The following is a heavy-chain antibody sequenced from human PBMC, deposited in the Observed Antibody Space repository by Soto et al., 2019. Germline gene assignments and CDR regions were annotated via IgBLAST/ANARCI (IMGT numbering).Heavy chain of an antibody. Sequence: SETLSLTCTVCGGSISSSSYYWGWIRQPPXKGLEWIGSIYYSGSTYYNPSLKSRVTISVDTSKNQFSLKLSSVTAADTAVYYCARTYYDFWSGYYNYYYGMDVWGQGTTVTVSS. V-gene: IGHV4-39*01. CDR2: IYYSGST. CDR3: ARTYYDFWSGYYNYYYGMDV. CDR1: GGSISSSSYY. D-gene: IGHD3-3*01. J-gene: IGHJ6*02.